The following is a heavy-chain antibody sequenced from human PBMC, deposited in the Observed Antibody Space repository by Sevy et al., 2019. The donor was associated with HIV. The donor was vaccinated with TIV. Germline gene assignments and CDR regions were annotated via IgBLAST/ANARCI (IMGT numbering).Heavy chain of an antibody. Sequence: ASVKVSCKASGYTFSSYDINWVRQATGQGLEWMGWMNPNSGNIDYAQKFQGRDTMTRDTSISTVYMELCSLRSEDTAVYYCARATALVHQGFAFWGQGTLVTVSS. V-gene: IGHV1-8*01. CDR1: GYTFSSYD. D-gene: IGHD1-26*01. J-gene: IGHJ4*02. CDR2: MNPNSGNI. CDR3: ARATALVHQGFAF.